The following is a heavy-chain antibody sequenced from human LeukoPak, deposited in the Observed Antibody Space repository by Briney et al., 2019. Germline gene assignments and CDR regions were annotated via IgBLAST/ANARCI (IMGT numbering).Heavy chain of an antibody. Sequence: GSLRLSCAASGFTVSSNYMSWVRQPPGKGLEWIGEINHSGSTNYNPSLKSRVTISVDTSKNQFSLKLSSVTAADTAVYYCARVPSRRYCSGGSCYPYYYYGMDVWGQGTTVTVSS. V-gene: IGHV4-34*01. CDR1: GFTVSSNY. D-gene: IGHD2-15*01. J-gene: IGHJ6*02. CDR3: ARVPSRRYCSGGSCYPYYYYGMDV. CDR2: INHSGST.